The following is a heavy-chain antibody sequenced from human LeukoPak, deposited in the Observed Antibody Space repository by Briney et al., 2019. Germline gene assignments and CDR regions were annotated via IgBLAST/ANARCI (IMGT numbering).Heavy chain of an antibody. CDR3: ARDGYYYDSSGYLSWFDP. CDR1: GGSFSGYY. CDR2: INHSGST. J-gene: IGHJ5*02. Sequence: SETLSLTCAVYGGSFSGYYWSWIRQPPGKGLEWIGEINHSGSTNYNPSLKSRVTISVDTSKNQFSLKLSSVTAADTAVYYCARDGYYYDSSGYLSWFDPWGQGTLVTVSS. V-gene: IGHV4-34*01. D-gene: IGHD3-22*01.